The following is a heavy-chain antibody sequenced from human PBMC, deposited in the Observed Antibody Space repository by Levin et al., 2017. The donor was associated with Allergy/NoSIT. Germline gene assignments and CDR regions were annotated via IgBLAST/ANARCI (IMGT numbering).Heavy chain of an antibody. CDR1: GFTFSSYE. Sequence: GGSLRLSCAASGFTFSSYEMNWVRQAPGKGLEWVSYISSSGSTIYYADSVKGRFTISRDNAKNSLYLQMNSLRAEDTAVYYCARVGIRSSWTRGAYYFDYWGQGTLVTVSS. D-gene: IGHD6-13*01. V-gene: IGHV3-48*03. CDR2: ISSSGSTI. J-gene: IGHJ4*02. CDR3: ARVGIRSSWTRGAYYFDY.